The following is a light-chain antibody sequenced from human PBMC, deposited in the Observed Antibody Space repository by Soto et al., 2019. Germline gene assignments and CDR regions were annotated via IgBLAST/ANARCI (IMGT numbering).Light chain of an antibody. V-gene: IGKV3-20*01. Sequence: EIVLTQSPGALSLSPGERATLSCRASQRVISNYLAWYQQKPGQAPRLLIYGASSRATGIPDRFSGSGSGTDFTLTISRLEPEDFAVYYCQQFGRLPRTFGQGTKVEI. CDR3: QQFGRLPRT. CDR1: QRVISNY. J-gene: IGKJ1*01. CDR2: GAS.